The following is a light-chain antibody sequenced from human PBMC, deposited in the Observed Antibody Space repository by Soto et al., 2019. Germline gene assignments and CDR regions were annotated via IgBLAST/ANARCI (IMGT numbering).Light chain of an antibody. V-gene: IGKV1-5*01. CDR2: DAS. J-gene: IGKJ1*01. Sequence: ITFRASQTISNWLAWYQQKPGKAPKVLIFDASTLDGGVPSRFSGSGSGTEFTLTISSLQPDDFGTCYCEQSNSYWTFGQGTMLDIK. CDR3: EQSNSYWT. CDR1: QTISNW.